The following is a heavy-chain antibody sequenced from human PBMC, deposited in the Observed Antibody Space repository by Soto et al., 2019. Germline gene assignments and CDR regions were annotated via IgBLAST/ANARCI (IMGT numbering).Heavy chain of an antibody. Sequence: QVQLVESGGGVVQPGRSQRLSCTASKFTFASYVMHWVRQAPGEGLEWVALICFDGTNKYYADSVKGRFTISRDNSKKTMYLQMNSLRPEDTAVYYCAREMIPMIMGGMSAIEVW. D-gene: IGHD2-8*01. CDR2: ICFDGTNK. CDR3: AREMIPMIMGGMSAIEV. V-gene: IGHV3-30*04. J-gene: IGHJ6*01. CDR1: KFTFASYV.